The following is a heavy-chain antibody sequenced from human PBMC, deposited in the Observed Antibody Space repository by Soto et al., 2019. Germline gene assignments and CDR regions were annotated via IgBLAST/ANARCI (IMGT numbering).Heavy chain of an antibody. CDR1: SGSFSGYY. CDR2: INHCGST. Sequence: QVRLQQWGAGLLKPSETLSLTCAVYSGSFSGYYWSWIRQPPGKGLERIGEINHCGSTNYNPSLKSRVTISVDTSKNQFCLKQSSVNAADTAVYSCARGEGLGIGVRGLLGYDWVDPWGQGTLVTVSS. CDR3: ARGEGLGIGVRGLLGYDWVDP. V-gene: IGHV4-34*01. D-gene: IGHD3-10*01. J-gene: IGHJ5*02.